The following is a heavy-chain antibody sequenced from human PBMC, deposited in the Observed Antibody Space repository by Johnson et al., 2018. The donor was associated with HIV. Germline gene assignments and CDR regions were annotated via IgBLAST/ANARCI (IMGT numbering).Heavy chain of an antibody. CDR3: AKDGGRWSYSFDV. Sequence: EVQVVESGGGLVQPGRSLRLSCAASGFTFDDYAMHWVRQAPGKGLEWVSGISWNSGSIGYADSVKGRFTISRDNAKNSLYLQMNSLRAEDTALYYCAKDGGRWSYSFDVWGQGTMVSVSS. J-gene: IGHJ3*01. V-gene: IGHV3-9*01. CDR2: ISWNSGSI. CDR1: GFTFDDYA. D-gene: IGHD3-16*01.